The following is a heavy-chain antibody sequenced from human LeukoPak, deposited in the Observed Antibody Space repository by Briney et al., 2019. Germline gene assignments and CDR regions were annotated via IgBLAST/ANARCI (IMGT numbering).Heavy chain of an antibody. CDR2: ISYDGSNQ. Sequence: SGGSLRLSCAASGFTFSSYAMSWVRQAPGKGLEWVAVISYDGSNQYYAVSVKGRFTISRDNSKNTLYLQMNSLRAEDTAVYYCARDGDLSGWYTGYFDYWGQGTLVTVSS. CDR1: GFTFSSYA. D-gene: IGHD6-19*01. V-gene: IGHV3-30*04. CDR3: ARDGDLSGWYTGYFDY. J-gene: IGHJ4*02.